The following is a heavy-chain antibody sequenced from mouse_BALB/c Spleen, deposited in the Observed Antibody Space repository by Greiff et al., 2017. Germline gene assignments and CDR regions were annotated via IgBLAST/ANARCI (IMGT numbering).Heavy chain of an antibody. Sequence: EVQLQQTGPELVKPGASVRISCKASGYSFTDYIMLWVKQSHGKSLEWIGNINPYYGSTSYNLKFKGKATLTVDKSSSTAYMQLNSLTSEDSAVYYCAIRPLDYWGQGTTLTVSS. CDR3: AIRPLDY. J-gene: IGHJ2*01. CDR1: GYSFTDYI. CDR2: INPYYGST. D-gene: IGHD1-2*01. V-gene: IGHV1-39*01.